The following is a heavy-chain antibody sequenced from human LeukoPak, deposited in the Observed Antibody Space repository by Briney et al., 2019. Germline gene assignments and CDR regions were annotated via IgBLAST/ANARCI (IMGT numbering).Heavy chain of an antibody. CDR1: RFTVSSNY. Sequence: GGSLRLSCAASRFTVSSNYMSWVRQAPGKGLEWVSVIYSGGSTYYADSVKGRFTISRDNSKNTLYLQMNSLRAEDTAVYYCARESTSWYFDLWGRGTLVTVSS. D-gene: IGHD2-2*01. CDR2: IYSGGST. V-gene: IGHV3-53*01. CDR3: ARESTSWYFDL. J-gene: IGHJ2*01.